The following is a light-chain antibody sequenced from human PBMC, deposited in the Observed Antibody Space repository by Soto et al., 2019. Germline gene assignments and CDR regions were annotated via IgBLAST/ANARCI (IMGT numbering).Light chain of an antibody. CDR1: QSISSY. V-gene: IGKV1-39*01. J-gene: IGKJ4*01. Sequence: ETQMTQSPSSRCAYVGARITITCRASQSISSYLNLYQQKPGKAPKLLIYAASSLQSGVPSRFSGSGSGTDFTLTISSLQPEDFATYYCQQSYSTPMLTFGGGTKV. CDR2: AAS. CDR3: QQSYSTPMLT.